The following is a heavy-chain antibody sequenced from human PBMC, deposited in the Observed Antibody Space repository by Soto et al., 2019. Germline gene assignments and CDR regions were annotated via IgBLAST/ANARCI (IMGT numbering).Heavy chain of an antibody. CDR2: IWYDGSNK. J-gene: IGHJ4*02. CDR1: GFTFSSYG. V-gene: IGHV3-33*01. D-gene: IGHD6-6*01. CDR3: ARGPIAARYFDY. Sequence: QVQLVESGGGVVQPGRSLRLSCAASGFTFSSYGMHWVRQAPGNGLEWVAVIWYDGSNKYCADSVKGRFTISRDNSKNTLYLQMNSLRAEDTAVYYCARGPIAARYFDYWGQGTLVTVSS.